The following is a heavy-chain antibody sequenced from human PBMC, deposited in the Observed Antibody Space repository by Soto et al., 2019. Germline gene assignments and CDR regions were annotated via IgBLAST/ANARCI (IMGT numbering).Heavy chain of an antibody. D-gene: IGHD3-22*01. J-gene: IGHJ5*02. CDR3: ARVVTYYYDSSGYYVPRGFDP. V-gene: IGHV3-21*01. CDR1: GFTFSSYS. Sequence: EVQLVESGGGLVKPGGSLRLSCAASGFTFSSYSMNWVRQAPGKGLEWVSSISSSSSYIYYADSVKGRFTISRDNAKNSLYLTMNSLRAEDTAVYYCARVVTYYYDSSGYYVPRGFDPWGHGTLVTVSS. CDR2: ISSSSSYI.